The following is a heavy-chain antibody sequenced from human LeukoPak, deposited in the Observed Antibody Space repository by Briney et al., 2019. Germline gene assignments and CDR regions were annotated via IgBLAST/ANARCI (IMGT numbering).Heavy chain of an antibody. Sequence: GASVKVSCKASGYTFSGYYIHWVRQAPGQGLEWMGIINPSGGSTRYARKFQGRVTMTRDTSTSTVYMDLSSLSSEDTAVYYCLVRGVDNFDYWGQGTLVTVSS. CDR1: GYTFSGYY. CDR3: LVRGVDNFDY. V-gene: IGHV1-46*01. J-gene: IGHJ4*02. CDR2: INPSGGST. D-gene: IGHD3-10*01.